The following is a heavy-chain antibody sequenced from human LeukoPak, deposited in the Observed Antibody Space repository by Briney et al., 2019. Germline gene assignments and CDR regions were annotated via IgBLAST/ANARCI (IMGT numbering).Heavy chain of an antibody. Sequence: GASVKVSCKASGYTFTGYYMNWVRQAPGQGLEWMGRINPNSGGTNYAQKFQGRVTMTRDTSISTAYMELSSLRSEDTAVYYCASLVGVELGPNWFDPWGQGTLVTVSS. J-gene: IGHJ5*02. CDR2: INPNSGGT. V-gene: IGHV1-2*06. CDR3: ASLVGVELGPNWFDP. CDR1: GYTFTGYY. D-gene: IGHD1-7*01.